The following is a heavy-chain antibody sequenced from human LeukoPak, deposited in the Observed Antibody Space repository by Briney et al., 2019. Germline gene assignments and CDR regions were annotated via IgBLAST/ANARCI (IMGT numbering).Heavy chain of an antibody. Sequence: SETLSLTCAVSGYSINSAYYWGWIRQPPGKGLEWIASMYHSGITYYNSSLKSRATVSVDTSKNQFSLKLNSVTAADTSVYYCARLTPGKNWFDPWGHGTLVTVSS. CDR3: ARLTPGKNWFDP. D-gene: IGHD3-10*01. CDR1: GYSINSAYY. CDR2: MYHSGIT. J-gene: IGHJ5*02. V-gene: IGHV4-38-2*01.